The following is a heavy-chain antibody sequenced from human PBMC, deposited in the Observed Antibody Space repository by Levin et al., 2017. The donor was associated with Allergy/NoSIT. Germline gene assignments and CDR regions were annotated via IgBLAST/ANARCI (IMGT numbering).Heavy chain of an antibody. Sequence: ASGPTLVKPTETLTLTCTVSGFSLSNARMGVSWIRQPPGKALEWLAHIFSNDEKSYSTSLKSRLTISKDTSKSQVVLTMTNMDPVDTATYYCARIDRDSYGPVAFDYWGQGTLVTVSS. V-gene: IGHV2-26*01. CDR3: ARIDRDSYGPVAFDY. CDR2: IFSNDEK. J-gene: IGHJ4*02. CDR1: GFSLSNARMG. D-gene: IGHD5-18*01.